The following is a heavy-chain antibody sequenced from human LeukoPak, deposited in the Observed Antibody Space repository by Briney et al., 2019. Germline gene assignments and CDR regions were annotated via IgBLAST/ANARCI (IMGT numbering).Heavy chain of an antibody. J-gene: IGHJ3*02. CDR1: GYTFTDYY. V-gene: IGHV1-2*02. D-gene: IGHD4-17*01. CDR3: ARGALGYGADLFDI. CDR2: INPNTGGT. Sequence: ASVKVSCKTSGYTFTDYYFHWVRQAPGQGLEWMGWINPNTGGTGYAQQFLGRVTMTRDTSISTAYMELSRLISDDTAVYYCARGALGYGADLFDIWGRGTMVTVSS.